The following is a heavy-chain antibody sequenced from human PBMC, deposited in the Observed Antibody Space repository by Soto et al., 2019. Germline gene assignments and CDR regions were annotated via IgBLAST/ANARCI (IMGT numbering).Heavy chain of an antibody. V-gene: IGHV1-2*04. D-gene: IGHD1-1*01. J-gene: IGHJ4*02. CDR2: INPNNGGT. CDR3: ARGSPTTTPFDY. CDR1: GYTFTAYY. Sequence: XSVKVSFNASGYTFTAYYMHWVRHTPGQGLESMGWINPNNGGTSYAQKFEGWVTMTRDTSISTAYMEVRRMTSDDTAVYYCARGSPTTTPFDYWGQGTLVTVSS.